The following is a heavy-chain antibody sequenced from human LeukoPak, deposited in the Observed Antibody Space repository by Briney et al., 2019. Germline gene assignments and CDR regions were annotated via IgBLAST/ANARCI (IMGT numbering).Heavy chain of an antibody. V-gene: IGHV3-21*01. J-gene: IGHJ3*02. CDR2: ISSSTNYI. D-gene: IGHD6-6*01. Sequence: GGFLRLSCAASGFTFSSYSMNWVRQAPGKGLEWVSSISSSTNYIYYADSVKGRFTISRDNAKNSLHLQMNSLRAEDTAVYYCAREEYSSSSGSFDIWGQGTMVTVSS. CDR3: AREEYSSSSGSFDI. CDR1: GFTFSSYS.